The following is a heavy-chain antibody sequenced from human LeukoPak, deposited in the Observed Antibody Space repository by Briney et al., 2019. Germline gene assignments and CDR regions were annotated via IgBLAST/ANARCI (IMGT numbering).Heavy chain of an antibody. J-gene: IGHJ1*01. D-gene: IGHD6-19*01. CDR2: INPNSGGT. V-gene: IGHV1-2*02. Sequence: GASVKVSCKASGYTFTGYYMHWVRQAPGQGLEWMGWINPNSGGTNYAQKFQGRGTMTRDTSISTAYMELSRLRSDDTAVYYCARDWGSGWLLAEYFQHWGQGTLVTVSS. CDR1: GYTFTGYY. CDR3: ARDWGSGWLLAEYFQH.